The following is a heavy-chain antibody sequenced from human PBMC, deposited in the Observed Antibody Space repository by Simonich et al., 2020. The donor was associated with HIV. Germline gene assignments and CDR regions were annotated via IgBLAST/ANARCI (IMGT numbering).Heavy chain of an antibody. V-gene: IGHV4-34*01. J-gene: IGHJ5*02. CDR3: ARHMCSVISCSEGYNWFDP. Sequence: QVQLQQWGAGLLKPSETLSLTCAVYGGPFSVYYWSWIRQPPGKGLVWIGEGNHSGCTRYNPSLKSRGTISVDTSKIQFSLKRSSVTAADTAFYYCARHMCSVISCSEGYNWFDPWGQGTQVIVSS. CDR1: GGPFSVYY. CDR2: GNHSGCT. D-gene: IGHD2-2*01.